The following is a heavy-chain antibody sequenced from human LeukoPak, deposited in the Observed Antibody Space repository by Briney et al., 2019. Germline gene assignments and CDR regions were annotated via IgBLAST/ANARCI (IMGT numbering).Heavy chain of an antibody. CDR2: ISYDGSNK. Sequence: GGSLRLSCAASGFIFSSYAIEWVRQAPGKGLEWVAVISYDGSNKYYADSVKGRFTISRDNSKNTLYLQMNSLRAEDTAVYYCARSGSYLYYFDYWGQGTLVTVSS. CDR1: GFIFSSYA. J-gene: IGHJ4*02. D-gene: IGHD1-26*01. CDR3: ARSGSYLYYFDY. V-gene: IGHV3-30-3*01.